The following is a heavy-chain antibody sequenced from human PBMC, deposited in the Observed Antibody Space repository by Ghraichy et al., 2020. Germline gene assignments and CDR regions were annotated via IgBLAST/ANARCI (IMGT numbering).Heavy chain of an antibody. Sequence: ASVKVSCKASGYTFTSYYIHWVRQAPGQGLEWMGMISPGGGTTNYAQKFQGRVTMTRDTSTSTVYMELSSLRSEDTAMYYCTREIASAGTPWGLGTLVTVSS. CDR3: TREIASAGTP. V-gene: IGHV1-46*03. CDR2: ISPGGGTT. D-gene: IGHD6-13*01. J-gene: IGHJ4*02. CDR1: GYTFTSYY.